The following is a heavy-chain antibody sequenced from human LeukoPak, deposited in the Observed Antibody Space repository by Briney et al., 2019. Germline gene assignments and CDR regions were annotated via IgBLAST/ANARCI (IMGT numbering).Heavy chain of an antibody. V-gene: IGHV3-21*01. D-gene: IGHD5-18*01. J-gene: IGHJ4*02. CDR3: ARSLIGSGYSFAPFDY. CDR1: GFTFSSYS. Sequence: KSGGSLRLSCAASGFTFSSYSMNWVRQAPGKGLEWVSSISSSSSYIYYADSVKGRFTISRDNAKNSLYLQMNSLRAGDTAVYYCARSLIGSGYSFAPFDYWGQGTLVTVSS. CDR2: ISSSSSYI.